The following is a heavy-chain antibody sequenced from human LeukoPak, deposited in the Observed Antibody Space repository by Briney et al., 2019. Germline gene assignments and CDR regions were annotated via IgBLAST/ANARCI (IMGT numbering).Heavy chain of an antibody. CDR1: GGSISSGGYY. CDR3: ARVRAGYDSSGYYSPFAS. D-gene: IGHD3-22*01. CDR2: IYYSGST. V-gene: IGHV4-31*03. Sequence: SETLSLTCTVSGGSISSGGYYWSWIRQHPGKGLEWIGYIYYSGSTFYNPSLKSRVTMSIDTSKNQSPLKVNSVTAADTAVYYSARVRAGYDSSGYYSPFASWGKGTLVTVSS. J-gene: IGHJ4*02.